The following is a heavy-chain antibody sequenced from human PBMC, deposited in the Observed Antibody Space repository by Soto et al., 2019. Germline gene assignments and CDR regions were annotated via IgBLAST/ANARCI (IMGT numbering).Heavy chain of an antibody. J-gene: IGHJ4*02. CDR1: GGSINTYT. D-gene: IGHD2-2*01. V-gene: IGHV4-59*01. CDR2: IYSSGST. Sequence: PSETLSLTCTVSGGSINTYTWTWIRQPPGKGLEWIGYIYSSGSTNYNPSLKSRVTISVDTSKNQFSLKLRSVTAADTAVYYCARGDQGLDYWGQGTLVTVSS. CDR3: ARGDQGLDY.